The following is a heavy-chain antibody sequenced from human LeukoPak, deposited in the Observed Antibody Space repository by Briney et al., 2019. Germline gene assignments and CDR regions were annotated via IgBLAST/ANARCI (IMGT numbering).Heavy chain of an antibody. D-gene: IGHD6-13*01. V-gene: IGHV1-46*01. CDR1: GYTFTGYY. J-gene: IGHJ6*02. CDR3: ARGSYGAAAGTYGMDV. CDR2: INPSGGST. Sequence: ASVKVSCKASGYTFTGYYMHWVRQAPGQGLEWMGIINPSGGSTSYAQKFQGRVTMTRDTSTSTVYMELSSLRSEDTAVYYCARGSYGAAAGTYGMDVWGQGTTVTVSS.